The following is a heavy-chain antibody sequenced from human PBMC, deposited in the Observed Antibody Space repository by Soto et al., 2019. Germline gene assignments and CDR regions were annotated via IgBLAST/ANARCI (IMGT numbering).Heavy chain of an antibody. D-gene: IGHD3-22*01. CDR3: ARPRYDSTGTRFDH. CDR2: ISGSGGST. J-gene: IGHJ4*02. Sequence: PGGSLRLSCAASGFTFSSYAMSWVRQAPGKGLEWVSAISGSGGSTYYADSVKGRFTISRDNSKNTLYLQMNSLRAEDTAVYYCARPRYDSTGTRFDHWGLGTLVTVSS. V-gene: IGHV3-23*01. CDR1: GFTFSSYA.